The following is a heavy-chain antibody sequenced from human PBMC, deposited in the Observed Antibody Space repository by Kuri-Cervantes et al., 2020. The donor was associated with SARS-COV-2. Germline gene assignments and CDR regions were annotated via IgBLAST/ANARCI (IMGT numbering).Heavy chain of an antibody. Sequence: GESLKISCAASGFTFDDYAIHWVRQAPGKGLEWFSLINCDGNSTYYADSVKGRFTISRDNSKNSLYLQMNSLRAEDTALYYCAKDYGSGWYWNYGKDVWGQATT. D-gene: IGHD6-19*01. CDR3: AKDYGSGWYWNYGKDV. J-gene: IGHJ6*01. V-gene: IGHV3-43D*04. CDR1: GFTFDDYA. CDR2: INCDGNST.